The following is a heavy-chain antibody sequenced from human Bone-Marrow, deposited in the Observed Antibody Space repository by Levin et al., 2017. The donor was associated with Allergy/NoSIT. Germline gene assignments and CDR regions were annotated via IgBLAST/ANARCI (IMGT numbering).Heavy chain of an antibody. Sequence: NASETLSLTCTVYGASINSGSNYWSWIRQSPGKGLEWIGYIDYSGSTIYNPSLRSRVTISADTSKNRFSLTLTSVTAADTAVYYCARDLDYYYYMDVWGKGTTVTVSS. CDR1: GASINSGSNY. CDR2: IDYSGST. CDR3: ARDLDYYYYMDV. J-gene: IGHJ6*03. V-gene: IGHV4-61*01.